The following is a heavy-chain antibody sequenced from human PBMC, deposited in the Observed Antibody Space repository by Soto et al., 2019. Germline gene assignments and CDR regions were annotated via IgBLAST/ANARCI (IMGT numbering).Heavy chain of an antibody. V-gene: IGHV5-10-1*01. J-gene: IGHJ6*02. Sequence: PGESLKISCKGSGYSFSSYWISWVRQMPGKGLEWMGRIDPSDSYTNYSPSFQGHVTISADKSLSTAYLQWSSLKASDSAMYYCARQSGYDDSYYYYGMDVWGQGTTVTSP. D-gene: IGHD5-12*01. CDR1: GYSFSSYW. CDR3: ARQSGYDDSYYYYGMDV. CDR2: IDPSDSYT.